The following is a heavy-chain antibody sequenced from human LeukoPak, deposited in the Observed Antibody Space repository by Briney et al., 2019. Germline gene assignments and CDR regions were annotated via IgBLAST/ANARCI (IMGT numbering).Heavy chain of an antibody. J-gene: IGHJ6*02. Sequence: SQTLSLTCTVSGGSISSGGYYWSWIRQHPGKGLEWIGYIYYSGSTYYNPSLKSRVTISVDTSKNQFSLKLSSVTAADTAVYYCARDRGGDFWSGYYNYYGMEVWGQGTTVTVSS. CDR1: GGSISSGGYY. D-gene: IGHD3-3*01. V-gene: IGHV4-31*03. CDR3: ARDRGGDFWSGYYNYYGMEV. CDR2: IYYSGST.